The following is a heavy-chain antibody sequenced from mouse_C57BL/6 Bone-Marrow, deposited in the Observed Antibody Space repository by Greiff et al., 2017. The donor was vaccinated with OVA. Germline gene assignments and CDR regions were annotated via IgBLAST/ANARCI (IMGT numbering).Heavy chain of an antibody. Sequence: VKLKQPGAELVKPGASVKLSCKASGYTFTSYWMHWVKQRPGQGLEWIGMIHPNSGSTNYNEKFKSKATLTVDKSSSTAYMQLSSLTSEDSAVYYCARPTVGDYWGQGTTLTVSS. J-gene: IGHJ2*01. CDR3: ARPTVGDY. D-gene: IGHD1-1*01. V-gene: IGHV1-64*01. CDR1: GYTFTSYW. CDR2: IHPNSGST.